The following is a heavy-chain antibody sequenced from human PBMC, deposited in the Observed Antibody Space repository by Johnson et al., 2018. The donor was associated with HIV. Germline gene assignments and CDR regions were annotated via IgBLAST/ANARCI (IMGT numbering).Heavy chain of an antibody. CDR3: AKGRNTYGADGFEI. D-gene: IGHD4/OR15-4a*01. Sequence: QMQLVESGGGVVQPGRSLRLSCAVSGFTFSSFGMHWVRQAPGKGLEWMAVISSAGTDKYYADSVKGRFPISSDNAKNTLYLQMNSLRVEDTAVYYCAKGRNTYGADGFEIWGQGTMVTVSS. J-gene: IGHJ3*02. CDR2: ISSAGTDK. V-gene: IGHV3-30*18. CDR1: GFTFSSFG.